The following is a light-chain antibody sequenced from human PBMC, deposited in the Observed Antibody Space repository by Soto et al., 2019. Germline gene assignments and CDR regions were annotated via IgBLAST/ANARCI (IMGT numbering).Light chain of an antibody. CDR1: SSDVGLYNY. J-gene: IGLJ1*01. CDR2: EVS. Sequence: HSVLTQPRSVSGSPGQSVTISCTGTSSDVGLYNYVSWYQQHPGKAPKLMIYEVSNRPSGVSNRFSGSKSGNTASLTISGLQAGDEADYYCSSYTSSSTLYVFGTGTKV. V-gene: IGLV2-14*01. CDR3: SSYTSSSTLYV.